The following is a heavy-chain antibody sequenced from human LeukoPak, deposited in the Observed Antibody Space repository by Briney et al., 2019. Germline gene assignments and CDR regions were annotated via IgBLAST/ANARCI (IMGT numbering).Heavy chain of an antibody. D-gene: IGHD3-10*01. CDR1: GGSISSYY. CDR3: ARALWLGTAVIWFDP. Sequence: PSETLSLTCTVSGGSISSYYWSWIRQPPGKGLEWIGYIYYSGSTNYNPSLKSRVTISVDTSKNQFSLKLSSVTAADTAVYYCARALWLGTAVIWFDPWGQGTLVTVSS. J-gene: IGHJ5*02. V-gene: IGHV4-59*01. CDR2: IYYSGST.